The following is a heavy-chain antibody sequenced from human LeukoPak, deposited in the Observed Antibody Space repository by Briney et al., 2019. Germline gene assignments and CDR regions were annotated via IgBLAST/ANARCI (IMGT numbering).Heavy chain of an antibody. D-gene: IGHD3-3*01. CDR3: ARGPGIFGVVIMGGLDY. CDR1: GGSFSGYY. V-gene: IGHV4-34*01. CDR2: INHSGST. J-gene: IGHJ4*02. Sequence: SETLSLTCAVYGGSFSGYYWNWIRQPPGKGLEWIGEINHSGSTDYNPSLKSRVTISVDTSKNQFSLKLSPVTAADTAVYYCARGPGIFGVVIMGGLDYWGQGTLVTVSS.